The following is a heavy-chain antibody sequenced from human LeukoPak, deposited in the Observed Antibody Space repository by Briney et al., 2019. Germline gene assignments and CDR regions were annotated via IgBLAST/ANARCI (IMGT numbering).Heavy chain of an antibody. D-gene: IGHD4-17*01. V-gene: IGHV3-49*04. Sequence: GGSLRLSCTTSGFIFGDYTMNWVRQAPGKGLEWVAFVRSTAYSGTTEYAASVKGRFTVSRDNSRSIAYLQMNSLKTEDTAVYYCARGRRPSTLTTHFFDYWGQGTLVTVSS. CDR2: VRSTAYSGTT. J-gene: IGHJ4*02. CDR3: ARGRRPSTLTTHFFDY. CDR1: GFIFGDYT.